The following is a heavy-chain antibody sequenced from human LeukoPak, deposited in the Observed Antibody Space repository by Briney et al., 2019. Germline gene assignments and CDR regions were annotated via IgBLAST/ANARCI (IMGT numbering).Heavy chain of an antibody. CDR1: GFTFSSYE. D-gene: IGHD6-13*01. V-gene: IGHV3-48*03. CDR2: ISGSGSTI. Sequence: PGGSLRLSCAASGFTFSSYEMNWVRQAPGKGLEWISYISGSGSTIYYADSVKGRFTISRDNARSSLYLQLNSLRAEDTAVYYCAKDLWRAAGIGYWGQGTLVTVSS. CDR3: AKDLWRAAGIGY. J-gene: IGHJ4*02.